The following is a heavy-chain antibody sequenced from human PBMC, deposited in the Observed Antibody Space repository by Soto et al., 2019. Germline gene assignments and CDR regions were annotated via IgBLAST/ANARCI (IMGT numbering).Heavy chain of an antibody. Sequence: GGSLRLSCAASGFTFSSYGMHWVRQAPGKGLEWVAVIWYDGSNKYYADSVKGRFTISRDNSKNTLYLQMNSLRAEDTAVYYCARDFPDATLPEIVVYYYYMDVWGKGTTVTVSS. D-gene: IGHD2-15*01. V-gene: IGHV3-33*01. CDR3: ARDFPDATLPEIVVYYYYMDV. CDR2: IWYDGSNK. CDR1: GFTFSSYG. J-gene: IGHJ6*03.